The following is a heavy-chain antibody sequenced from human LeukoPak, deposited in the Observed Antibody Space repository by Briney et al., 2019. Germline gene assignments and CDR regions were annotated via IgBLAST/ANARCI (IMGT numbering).Heavy chain of an antibody. D-gene: IGHD6-13*01. V-gene: IGHV3-23*01. CDR1: GFTFSSYA. CDR3: AKGYSSAWLFYY. J-gene: IGHJ4*02. Sequence: PGGSLRLSCAASGFTFSSYAMSWVRQAPGMGLEWVSTISGTSGSTYYADSVKGRFTISRDSSKNTLYLQMNSLSAEDTAVYYCAKGYSSAWLFYYWGQGTLVTVSS. CDR2: ISGTSGST.